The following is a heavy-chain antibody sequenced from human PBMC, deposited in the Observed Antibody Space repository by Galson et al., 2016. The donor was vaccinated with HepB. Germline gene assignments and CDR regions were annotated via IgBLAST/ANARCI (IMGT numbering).Heavy chain of an antibody. J-gene: IGHJ4*02. CDR2: ISYDGSNK. V-gene: IGHV3-30*18. D-gene: IGHD3-3*01. CDR1: GFTFSSYG. CDR3: AKGYYDFWSGYYTYFDY. Sequence: SLRLSCAASGFTFSSYGMHWVRQAPGKGLEWVAVISYDGSNKHYADSVKGRFTISRDNSKNTLYLQMNSLRAEDTAVYYCAKGYYDFWSGYYTYFDYWGQGTLVTVSS.